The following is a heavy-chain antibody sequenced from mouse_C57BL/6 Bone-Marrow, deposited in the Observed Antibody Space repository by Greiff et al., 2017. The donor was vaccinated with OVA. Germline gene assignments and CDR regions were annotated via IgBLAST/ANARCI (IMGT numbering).Heavy chain of an antibody. D-gene: IGHD1-1*01. J-gene: IGHJ2*01. CDR3: ARTSHYYGSSYGY. Sequence: VQLQQSGPELVKPGASVKISCKASGYTFTDYYMNWVKQSHGKSLEWIGDINPNNGGTSYNQKFKGKATLTVDKSSSTAYMELRSLTSEDSAVYYCARTSHYYGSSYGYWGQGTTLTVSS. CDR1: GYTFTDYY. V-gene: IGHV1-26*01. CDR2: INPNNGGT.